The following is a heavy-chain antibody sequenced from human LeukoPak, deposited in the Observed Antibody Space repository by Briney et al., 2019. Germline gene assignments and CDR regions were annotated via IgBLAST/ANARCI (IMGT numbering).Heavy chain of an antibody. CDR2: ISSSSSDT. CDR3: ARVGSTWFFQH. V-gene: IGHV3-11*06. D-gene: IGHD1-26*01. J-gene: IGHJ1*01. CDR1: GFTFSDYY. Sequence: GSLRLSCAASGFTFSDYYLTWIRQAPGKGLEWVSYISSSSSDTNYADSVRGRFTISRDNANKSLYLQMNSLRDEDTALYYCARVGSTWFFQHWGQGALVTVSS.